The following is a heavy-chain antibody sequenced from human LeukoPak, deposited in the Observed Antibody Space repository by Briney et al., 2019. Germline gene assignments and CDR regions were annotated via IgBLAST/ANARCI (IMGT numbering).Heavy chain of an antibody. CDR1: GFTVSSNY. V-gene: IGHV3-66*01. Sequence: GGSLRLSCAASGFTVSSNYMSWVRQAPGKGLEWVSVIYSGGSTYYADSVKGRFTISRDNSKNTLYLQMNSLRAEDTAVYYSASKRIAAAPYYYGMDVWGQGTTVTVSS. D-gene: IGHD6-13*01. CDR2: IYSGGST. J-gene: IGHJ6*02. CDR3: ASKRIAAAPYYYGMDV.